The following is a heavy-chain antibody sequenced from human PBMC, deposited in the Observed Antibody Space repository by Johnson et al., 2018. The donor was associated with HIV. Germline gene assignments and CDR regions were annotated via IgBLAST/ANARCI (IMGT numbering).Heavy chain of an antibody. V-gene: IGHV3-30*04. D-gene: IGHD2-21*01. J-gene: IGHJ3*02. CDR2: ISYDGSNK. Sequence: QVQLVESGGGVVQPGRSLRLSCTASGFTFRSYAMHWVRQAPGKGLEWVALISYDGSNKYYADSVTGRFTISRDNSKNTLYLQMNSLRAEDTAVYYCAREACGAFDIWGQGTMVTVSS. CDR3: AREACGAFDI. CDR1: GFTFRSYA.